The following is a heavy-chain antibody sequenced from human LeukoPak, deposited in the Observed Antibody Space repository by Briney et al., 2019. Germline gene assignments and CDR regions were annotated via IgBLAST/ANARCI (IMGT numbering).Heavy chain of an antibody. CDR2: TSYSGST. Sequence: SETLSLTCTVSGGSISSSSYYWGWIRQPPGKGLEWIGSTSYSGSTYYNPSLKSRVTISVDTSKNQFSLKLSSVIAADTAVYYCLNTYHKGSGSYWGYIDNWGQGTLVTVSS. D-gene: IGHD3-10*01. CDR3: LNTYHKGSGSYWGYIDN. V-gene: IGHV4-39*01. J-gene: IGHJ4*02. CDR1: GGSISSSSYY.